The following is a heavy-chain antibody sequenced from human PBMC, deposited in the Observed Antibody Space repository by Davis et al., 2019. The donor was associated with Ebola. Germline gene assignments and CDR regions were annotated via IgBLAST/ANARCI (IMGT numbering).Heavy chain of an antibody. D-gene: IGHD2/OR15-2a*01. Sequence: GRFTISRDNAKNSLYLQMNSLRAEDTAVYYCARRIDYWGQGTLVTVPS. V-gene: IGHV3-11*03. J-gene: IGHJ4*02. CDR3: ARRIDY.